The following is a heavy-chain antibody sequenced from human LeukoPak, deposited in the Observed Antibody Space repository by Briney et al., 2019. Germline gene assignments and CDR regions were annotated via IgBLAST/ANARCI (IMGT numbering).Heavy chain of an antibody. D-gene: IGHD5-18*01. J-gene: IGHJ5*02. CDR2: INHSGST. CDR1: GGSFSGYY. CDR3: ARARGYNYGYGYSWFDP. V-gene: IGHV4-34*01. Sequence: PSETLSLTCAVYGGSFSGYYWSWIRQPPGKGLEWIGEINHSGSTNYNPSLKSRVTISVDTSKNQFSLKLSSVTAADTAVYYCARARGYNYGYGYSWFDPWGQGTLVTVSS.